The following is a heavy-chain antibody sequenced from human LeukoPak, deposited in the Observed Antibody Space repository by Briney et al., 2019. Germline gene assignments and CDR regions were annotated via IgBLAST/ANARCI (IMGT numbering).Heavy chain of an antibody. CDR1: GDSISSVY. CDR3: ARGGVVSPFDY. V-gene: IGHV4-59*01. Sequence: SETLSLTCTVAGDSISSVYWSWIRQPPGKGLEWVGYVYYSGSTNYNPSLKSRVTISIDTSKTHFSLKLSSLTAADTAVYFCARGGVVSPFDYWGQGTLVTVSS. J-gene: IGHJ4*02. D-gene: IGHD3-3*01. CDR2: VYYSGST.